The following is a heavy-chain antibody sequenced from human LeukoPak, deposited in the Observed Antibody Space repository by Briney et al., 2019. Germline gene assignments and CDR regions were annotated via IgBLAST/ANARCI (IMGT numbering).Heavy chain of an antibody. Sequence: LSLTCTVSGGSISSGGYYWSWIRQAPGKGPEWVSFLGSNNHYISYADSVRGRVTISRDDAKNSLFLQMNNLSDEDTAVYYCTRDLSQRAFDLWGQGTMVTVSS. CDR3: TRDLSQRAFDL. J-gene: IGHJ3*01. V-gene: IGHV3-11*06. CDR2: LGSNNHYI. CDR1: GGSISSGGYY. D-gene: IGHD3-16*02.